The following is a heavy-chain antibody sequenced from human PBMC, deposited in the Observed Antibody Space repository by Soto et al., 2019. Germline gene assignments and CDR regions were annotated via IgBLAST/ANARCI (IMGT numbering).Heavy chain of an antibody. V-gene: IGHV1-18*01. Sequence: ASVKVSCKTSGYTFTIYAISWVRQAPGQGLEWLGWISTYSGNTNYAQKLQDRITMTTDTSTSTVYMELRSLRSDDTVVYYCARAQGASPNNWSAPWGQGTLVTVSS. J-gene: IGHJ5*02. CDR1: GYTFTIYA. CDR3: ARAQGASPNNWSAP. D-gene: IGHD1-26*01. CDR2: ISTYSGNT.